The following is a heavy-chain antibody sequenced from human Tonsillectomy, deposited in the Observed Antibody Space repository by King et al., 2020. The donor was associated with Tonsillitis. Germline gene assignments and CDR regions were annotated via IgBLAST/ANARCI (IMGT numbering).Heavy chain of an antibody. CDR2: ISATDGTT. CDR3: ARDGRDLVAVAAPVGVVDR. J-gene: IGHJ5*02. CDR1: GFTFSSYA. Sequence: VQLVESGGGLVQPGGSLRLSCAASGFTFSSYAFNWVRQAPGKGLEWVSTISATDGTTYYADSVKGRFTISRDNSKNMLYLQMQSLRAEDTAVYYCARDGRDLVAVAAPVGVVDRWGQGTLVTVSS. D-gene: IGHD2-2*01. V-gene: IGHV3-23*04.